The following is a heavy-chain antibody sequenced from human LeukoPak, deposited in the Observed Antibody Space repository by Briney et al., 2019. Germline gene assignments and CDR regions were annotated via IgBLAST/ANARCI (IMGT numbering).Heavy chain of an antibody. CDR1: GGSISSSSYY. Sequence: TSETLSLTCTVSGGSISSSSYYWGWICQPPGKGLECIGSIYYSGSTYYNPSLKSRVTISVDTSKNQFSLKLSSVTAADAAVYYCARHVHDSWSGYFSYYFDYWGQGTLVTVSS. J-gene: IGHJ4*02. CDR2: IYYSGST. CDR3: ARHVHDSWSGYFSYYFDY. D-gene: IGHD3-3*01. V-gene: IGHV4-39*01.